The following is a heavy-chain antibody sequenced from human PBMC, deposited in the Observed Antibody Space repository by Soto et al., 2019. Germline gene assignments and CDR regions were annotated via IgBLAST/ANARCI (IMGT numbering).Heavy chain of an antibody. CDR1: GGSFSGYY. D-gene: IGHD3-3*01. CDR2: INHSGST. V-gene: IGHV4-34*01. Sequence: PSETLSLTCAVYGGSFSGYYWSWIRQPPGKGLDWIGEINHSGSTNYNPSLKSLVTISVDTSKNQFSLKLSSVTAADTAVYYCARGSSGITIFGVVIREPNYYYGMDVWGQGTTVTVSS. CDR3: ARGSSGITIFGVVIREPNYYYGMDV. J-gene: IGHJ6*02.